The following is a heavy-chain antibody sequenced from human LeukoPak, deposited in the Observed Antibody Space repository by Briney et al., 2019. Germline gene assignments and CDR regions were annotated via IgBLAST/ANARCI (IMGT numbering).Heavy chain of an antibody. CDR1: GFTFSNYA. V-gene: IGHV3-23*01. D-gene: IGHD7-27*01. J-gene: IGHJ4*02. CDR2: MSGSGGST. Sequence: GGSLRLSCAASGFTFSNYAMSWVHQAPGKGLEWVSSMSGSGGSTYYADSVKGRFTISRDNSKNTMSLQMNSLRAEDTAVYYCAKDRPLDWGYHFDYWGQGTLVTVSS. CDR3: AKDRPLDWGYHFDY.